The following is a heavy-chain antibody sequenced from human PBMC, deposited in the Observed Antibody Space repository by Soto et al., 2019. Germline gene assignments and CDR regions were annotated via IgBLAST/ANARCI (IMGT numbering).Heavy chain of an antibody. J-gene: IGHJ6*02. CDR1: GGSFSGYD. Sequence: XATLSLTCAVYGGSFSGYDWSWIRQPPGKGLEWIGEINHSGSTNYNPSLKSRVTISVDTSKNQFSLKLSSVTAADTAVYYCARGSQPIVVLTAATYYYYGMDVCGQRTTVTVSS. CDR3: ARGSQPIVVLTAATYYYYGMDV. D-gene: IGHD2-2*01. V-gene: IGHV4-34*01. CDR2: INHSGST.